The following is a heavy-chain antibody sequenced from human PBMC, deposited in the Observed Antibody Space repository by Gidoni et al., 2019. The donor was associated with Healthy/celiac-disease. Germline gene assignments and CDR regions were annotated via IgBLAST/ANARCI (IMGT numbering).Heavy chain of an antibody. V-gene: IGHV4-4*07. CDR2: MYSSGST. CDR3: ARGGVRDMDV. CDR1: GGSIRSYY. D-gene: IGHD1-1*01. Sequence: VQLQESGPGLVKPSETLSPPCTVSGGSIRSYYWSWIRQPAGKGLEWIGRMYSSGSTNYNPSLKSRVTMSVNTSKNQFSLKLRSVTAADTAVYYCARGGVRDMDVWGQGTTVTVSS. J-gene: IGHJ6*02.